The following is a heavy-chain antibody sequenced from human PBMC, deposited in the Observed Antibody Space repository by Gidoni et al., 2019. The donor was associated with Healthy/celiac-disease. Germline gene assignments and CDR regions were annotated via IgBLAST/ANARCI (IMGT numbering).Heavy chain of an antibody. CDR3: ASNVAAAGTTPFDY. Sequence: QLQLQVSGPGLVKPSETLSLTCTVSGGSISSSSYYWGWIRQPPGKGLEWIGSIYYSGSTYYNPSLKSRVTISVDTSKNQVSLKLSSVTAADTAVYYCASNVAAAGTTPFDYWGQGTLVTVSS. CDR1: GGSISSSSYY. D-gene: IGHD6-13*01. J-gene: IGHJ4*02. V-gene: IGHV4-39*01. CDR2: IYYSGST.